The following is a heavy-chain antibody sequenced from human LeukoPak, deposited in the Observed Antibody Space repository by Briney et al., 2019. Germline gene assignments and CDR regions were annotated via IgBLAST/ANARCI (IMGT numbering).Heavy chain of an antibody. CDR1: GGSISSSNW. Sequence: SETLSLTCAVSGGSISSSNWWSWVRQPPGKGLEWIGEIYHSGSTNYNPSLKSRVTISVDKSKNQFSLKLSSVTAADTAVYYCASAVDYYDSSGPWFDPWGQGTLVTVSS. D-gene: IGHD3-22*01. CDR3: ASAVDYYDSSGPWFDP. V-gene: IGHV4-4*02. CDR2: IYHSGST. J-gene: IGHJ5*02.